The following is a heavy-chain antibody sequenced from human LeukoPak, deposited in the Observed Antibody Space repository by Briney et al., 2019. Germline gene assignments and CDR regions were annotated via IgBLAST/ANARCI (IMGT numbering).Heavy chain of an antibody. D-gene: IGHD3-16*01. CDR3: ATPLSVRLGDSYYGMDV. J-gene: IGHJ6*02. CDR2: FDPEDGET. V-gene: IGHV1-24*01. Sequence: ASVKFSCKVSGYTLTELSMHWVRQAPGKGLEWMGGFDPEDGETIYAQKFQGRVTMTEDKSTDTAYMGLSSLRSEDTAVYYCATPLSVRLGDSYYGMDVWGQGTTVTVSS. CDR1: GYTLTELS.